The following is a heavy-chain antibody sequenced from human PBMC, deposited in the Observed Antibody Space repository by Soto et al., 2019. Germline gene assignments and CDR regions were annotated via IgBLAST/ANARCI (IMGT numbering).Heavy chain of an antibody. CDR3: ASPYYYGSGSYFPGAFDI. CDR2: INPSGGST. V-gene: IGHV1-46*01. D-gene: IGHD3-10*01. J-gene: IGHJ3*02. Sequence: GASVKVSCKASGYTFTSYYMHWVRQAPGQGLEWMGIINPSGGSTNYAQKFQGRVTMTRDTSTSTAYMELRSLRSDDTAVYYCASPYYYGSGSYFPGAFDIWGQGTMVTVSS. CDR1: GYTFTSYY.